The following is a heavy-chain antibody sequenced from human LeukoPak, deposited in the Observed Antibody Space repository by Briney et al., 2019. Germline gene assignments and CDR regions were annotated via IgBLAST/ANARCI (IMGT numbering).Heavy chain of an antibody. CDR1: GFTFSSYA. V-gene: IGHV3-23*01. J-gene: IGHJ4*02. CDR2: ISGSGGST. CDR3: AKDLVRGVITVY. D-gene: IGHD3-10*01. Sequence: GGSLRLSCAAPGFTFSSYAMSWVRQAPGKGLGWVSAISGSGGSTYYADSVKGRFTISRDNSKNTLYLQMNSLRAEDTAVYYCAKDLVRGVITVYWGQGTLVTVSS.